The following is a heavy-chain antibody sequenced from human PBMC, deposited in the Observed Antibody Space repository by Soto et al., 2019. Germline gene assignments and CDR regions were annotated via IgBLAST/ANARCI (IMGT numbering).Heavy chain of an antibody. CDR1: GFTFSSYA. J-gene: IGHJ4*02. V-gene: IGHV3-30-3*01. Sequence: GGSLRLSCAASGFTFSSYAMHWVRQAPGKGLEWVAVISYDGSNKYYADSVKGRFTISRDNSKNTLYLQMNSLRAEDTAVYYCASGVDDYWGQGTLVTVSS. CDR2: ISYDGSNK. CDR3: ASGVDDY. D-gene: IGHD3-3*01.